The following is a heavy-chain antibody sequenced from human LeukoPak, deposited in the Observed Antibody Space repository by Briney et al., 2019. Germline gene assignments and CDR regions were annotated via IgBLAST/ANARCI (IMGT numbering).Heavy chain of an antibody. CDR1: GYTFTSYY. J-gene: IGHJ4*02. Sequence: GASVKVSCKASGYTFTSYYMHWVRQAPGQGLEWMGIINPSGGSTSYAQKFQGRVTITADKSTSTAYMELSSLRSEDTAVYYCARRIAAAGMTFDYWGQGTLVTVSS. CDR3: ARRIAAAGMTFDY. D-gene: IGHD6-13*01. CDR2: INPSGGST. V-gene: IGHV1-46*01.